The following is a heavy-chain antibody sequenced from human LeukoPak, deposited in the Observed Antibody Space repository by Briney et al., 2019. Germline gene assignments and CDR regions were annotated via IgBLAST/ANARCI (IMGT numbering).Heavy chain of an antibody. V-gene: IGHV3-7*01. Sequence: GGSLRLSCAASGFTFSSYGMHWVRQAPGKGLEWVANIKEDGSEKYYVDSVKGRFTISRDNAKNSLYLQMNSLRVEDTAMYYCTRRGWFGELFPANFWGQGTLVTVSS. J-gene: IGHJ4*02. D-gene: IGHD3-10*01. CDR2: IKEDGSEK. CDR3: TRRGWFGELFPANF. CDR1: GFTFSSYG.